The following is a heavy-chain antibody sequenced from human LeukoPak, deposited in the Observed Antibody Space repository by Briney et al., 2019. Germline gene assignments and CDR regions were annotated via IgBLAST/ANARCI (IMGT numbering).Heavy chain of an antibody. V-gene: IGHV3-23*01. CDR1: GFTLRNYA. J-gene: IGHJ6*03. D-gene: IGHD5-18*01. Sequence: GGSLRLSCAASGFTLRNYAMSWVRQAPGKGLEWVSSIGAGDKYTYHIDSVKGRFTITRDNSKNTLYLQMNSLRAGDTAIYYCAKGLKTAVGPYMGYHYYMDVWGKGTTVTVSS. CDR3: AKGLKTAVGPYMGYHYYMDV. CDR2: IGAGDKYT.